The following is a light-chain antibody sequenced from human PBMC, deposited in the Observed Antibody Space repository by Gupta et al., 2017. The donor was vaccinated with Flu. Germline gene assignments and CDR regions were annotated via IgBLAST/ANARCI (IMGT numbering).Light chain of an antibody. CDR1: KIGTKS. Sequence: SSVLTPPPSVSVAPGQTATIPCEGNKIGTKSVFWHQQKPGQAPKLVVYDNADRPSGIPERVSGSKSGDTATLTIKRVEGGDEADYYCQVWDRSTDNWVFGGGTKLTVL. CDR2: DNA. V-gene: IGLV3-21*02. CDR3: QVWDRSTDNWV. J-gene: IGLJ3*02.